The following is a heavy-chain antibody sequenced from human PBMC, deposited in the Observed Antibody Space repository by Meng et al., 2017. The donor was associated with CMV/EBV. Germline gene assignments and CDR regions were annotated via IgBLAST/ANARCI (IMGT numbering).Heavy chain of an antibody. D-gene: IGHD5-18*01. J-gene: IGHJ4*02. CDR3: ARDKIQLWPTVGYFDY. CDR1: GGTFSSYA. V-gene: IGHV1-69*12. CDR2: IIPIFGTA. Sequence: QVQLVQSGAEVKKPGSSVKVSCKASGGTFSSYAISWVRQAPGQGLEWMGGIIPIFGTANYAQKFQGRVTITADESTSTAYMELSSLRSEDTAVYYCARDKIQLWPTVGYFDYWGQGTLVTVSS.